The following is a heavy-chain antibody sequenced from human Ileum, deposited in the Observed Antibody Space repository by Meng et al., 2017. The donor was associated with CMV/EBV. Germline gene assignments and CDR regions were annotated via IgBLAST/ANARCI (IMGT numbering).Heavy chain of an antibody. V-gene: IGHV1-3*01. CDR1: YKFTSCA. CDR2: INAGNGNT. J-gene: IGHJ4*02. CDR3: ARGGYYDSSGYYLFDY. Sequence: YKFTSCAMQWVRQAPGQRLEWMGWINAGNGNTKYSQKFQGRVTITRDTSASTAYMELSSLRSEDTAVYYCARGGYYDSSGYYLFDYWGQGTLVTVSS. D-gene: IGHD3-22*01.